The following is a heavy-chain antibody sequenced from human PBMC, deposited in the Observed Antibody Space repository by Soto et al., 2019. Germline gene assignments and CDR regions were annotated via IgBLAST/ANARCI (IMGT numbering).Heavy chain of an antibody. Sequence: QVQLQQWGAGLLKPSETLSLSCAIYGGSFSDDYWSWIRQPPGKGLEWNGKISHSGSTNYNPSLKGRVTISADKSKNQFSLRLSSVTAADTAVYYCARERVVLVRAAVRVWDDYQYYGMDVWGQGTTVTVSS. CDR2: ISHSGST. CDR3: ARERVVLVRAAVRVWDDYQYYGMDV. J-gene: IGHJ6*02. V-gene: IGHV4-34*01. CDR1: GGSFSDDY. D-gene: IGHD2-2*02.